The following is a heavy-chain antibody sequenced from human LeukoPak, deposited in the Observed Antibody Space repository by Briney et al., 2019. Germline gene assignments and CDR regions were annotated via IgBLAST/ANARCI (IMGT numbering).Heavy chain of an antibody. J-gene: IGHJ4*02. CDR3: AREEWYYFDY. CDR1: GFTFNTYA. CDR2: ISYDGSNT. D-gene: IGHD3-3*01. Sequence: GRSLRLSCVASGFTFNTYAIHWVRRAPGKGLEWVAVISYDGSNTYYEDSVKGRFTISRDNSKNTLYLQMNSLRAEDMAVYYCAREEWYYFDYWGQGTLVTVSS. V-gene: IGHV3-30-3*01.